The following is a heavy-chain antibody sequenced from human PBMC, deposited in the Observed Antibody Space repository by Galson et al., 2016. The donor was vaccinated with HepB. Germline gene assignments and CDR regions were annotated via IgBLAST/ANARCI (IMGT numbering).Heavy chain of an antibody. CDR3: ASGLRTDYYYYGMDV. Sequence: SLRLSCAASGFTFSFYSMIWVRQAPGKGLEWVSSISSSSSHIYYADSVKGRFTISRDNAKNSVYLQMNSLRAEDTAVYYCASGLRTDYYYYGMDVWGQGTTVTVSS. CDR1: GFTFSFYS. D-gene: IGHD3-16*01. J-gene: IGHJ6*02. CDR2: ISSSSSHI. V-gene: IGHV3-21*01.